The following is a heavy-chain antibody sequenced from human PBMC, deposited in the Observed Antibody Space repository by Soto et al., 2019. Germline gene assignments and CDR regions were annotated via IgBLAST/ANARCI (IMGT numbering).Heavy chain of an antibody. Sequence: QITLKESGPTLVKPTQTLTLTCTFSGFSLSTGGLGVGWIRQPPGKALEWLALIYWNDDKRYSPSLKSRLTIHKDTSKNHVVLTMTNMDPADTATYYCAHRGYGDYPRDNWFDPWGQGTLVTVSS. CDR3: AHRGYGDYPRDNWFDP. CDR1: GFSLSTGGLG. CDR2: IYWNDDK. D-gene: IGHD4-17*01. V-gene: IGHV2-5*01. J-gene: IGHJ5*02.